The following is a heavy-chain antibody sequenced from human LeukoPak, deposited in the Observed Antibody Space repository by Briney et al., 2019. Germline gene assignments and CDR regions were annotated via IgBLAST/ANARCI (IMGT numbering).Heavy chain of an antibody. CDR1: RFTFSSYG. D-gene: IGHD3-10*01. CDR2: IGYAETDK. J-gene: IGHJ4*02. V-gene: IGHV3-33*01. Sequence: GGSLRLSCTASRFTFSSYGMHWVRQAPGKGLEWVAAIGYAETDKFYTDSVKGRFTISRDNSKNTLFLQLNSLRAEDTAVYYCARVSSYGSGSYYHYYFDYWGQGTLVTVSS. CDR3: ARVSSYGSGSYYHYYFDY.